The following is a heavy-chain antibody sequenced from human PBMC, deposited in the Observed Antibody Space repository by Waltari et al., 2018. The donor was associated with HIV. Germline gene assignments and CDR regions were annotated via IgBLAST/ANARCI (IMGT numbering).Heavy chain of an antibody. CDR2: FDPEDGET. D-gene: IGHD6-19*01. V-gene: IGHV1-24*01. J-gene: IGHJ4*02. Sequence: QVQLVQSGAEVKKPGASVKVSCKVSGYTLTELSMHWVRQAPGKGLEWMGGFDPEDGETIYAQKFQGRVTMTEDTSTDTAYMELSSLRSEDTAVYYCATAPNSSGWYGTHFDYWGQGTLVTVSS. CDR1: GYTLTELS. CDR3: ATAPNSSGWYGTHFDY.